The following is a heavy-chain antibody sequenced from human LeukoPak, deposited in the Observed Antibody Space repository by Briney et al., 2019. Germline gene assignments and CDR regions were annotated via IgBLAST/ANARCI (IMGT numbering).Heavy chain of an antibody. CDR1: GGSISSYY. J-gene: IGHJ5*02. CDR3: ARAGGGYCSSTSCSADWFDP. V-gene: IGHV4-4*07. CDR2: LYTRGST. Sequence: SETLSLTCTVSGGSISSYYWSWIRQPAGKGLEWIGRLYTRGSTNRGSIKHNPSLKSRVAMSVDTSKNQFSLKLSSVTAVDTAVYYCARAGGGYCSSTSCSADWFDPWGQGILVTVSS. D-gene: IGHD2-2*01.